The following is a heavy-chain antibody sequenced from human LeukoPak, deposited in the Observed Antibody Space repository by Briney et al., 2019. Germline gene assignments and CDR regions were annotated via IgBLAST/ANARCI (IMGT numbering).Heavy chain of an antibody. V-gene: IGHV3-74*01. Sequence: GGSLRLSCAASGITLSGYWMHWVRQAPGKGLVWVSRINFDGSDTSYADVVKGRFTISRDNAKNTLFLQMNSLRAEDTAAYYCTRSLMDWGQGIRVTVSS. CDR1: GITLSGYW. D-gene: IGHD3-16*01. CDR2: INFDGSDT. CDR3: TRSLMD. J-gene: IGHJ4*02.